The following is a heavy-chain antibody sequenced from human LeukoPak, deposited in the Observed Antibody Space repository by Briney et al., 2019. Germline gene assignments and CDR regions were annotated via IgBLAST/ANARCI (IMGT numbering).Heavy chain of an antibody. V-gene: IGHV3-9*03. D-gene: IGHD3-22*01. Sequence: GGSLGLSCAASGFTFDDYAMHWVRQAPGKGLEWVSGISWNSGSIGYADSVKGRFTISRDNAKNSLFLQMNSLRTEDMALYYCAKGNRYYDSSVFPDAFDIWGQGTMVTVSS. CDR1: GFTFDDYA. CDR2: ISWNSGSI. CDR3: AKGNRYYDSSVFPDAFDI. J-gene: IGHJ3*02.